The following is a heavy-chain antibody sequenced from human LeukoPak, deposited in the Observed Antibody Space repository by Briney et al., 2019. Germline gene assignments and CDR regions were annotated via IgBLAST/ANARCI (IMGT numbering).Heavy chain of an antibody. Sequence: PGGSLRLSCAASGFTFSSYAMHWVRQAPGKGLEWVAVISYDGSNKYYADSVKRRFTISRDNSKNTLYLQMNSLRAEDTAVYYCARDRARFLEWLLLDYWGQGTLVTVSS. CDR3: ARDRARFLEWLLLDY. V-gene: IGHV3-30-3*01. CDR2: ISYDGSNK. J-gene: IGHJ4*02. CDR1: GFTFSSYA. D-gene: IGHD3-3*01.